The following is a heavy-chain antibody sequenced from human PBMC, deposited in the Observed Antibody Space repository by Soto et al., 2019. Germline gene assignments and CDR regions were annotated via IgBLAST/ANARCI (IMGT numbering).Heavy chain of an antibody. CDR3: ARGDGSYAAFDY. CDR1: GYTFTSYA. V-gene: IGHV1-3*01. D-gene: IGHD2-2*01. CDR2: INAGNGNT. Sequence: ASVKVSCKASGYTFTSYAMHWVRQAPGQRLEWMGWINAGNGNTKYSQKFQGRVTITRDTSASTAYMELSSLRSEDTAVYYCARGDGSYAAFDYWGQGTLVTVSS. J-gene: IGHJ4*02.